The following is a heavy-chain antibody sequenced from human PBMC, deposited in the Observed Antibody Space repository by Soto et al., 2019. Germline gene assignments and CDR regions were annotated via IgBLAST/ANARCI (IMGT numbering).Heavy chain of an antibody. CDR3: ARAGNDYVWGSYRLFDY. Sequence: SETLSLTCTLSGGSISSYYWNWIRQPPGKGLEWIGYIYYSGSTNYNPSLKSRVTISVDTSKNQFSLKLSSVTAADTAVYYCARAGNDYVWGSYRLFDYWGQGTLVTFSS. CDR2: IYYSGST. V-gene: IGHV4-59*01. J-gene: IGHJ4*02. CDR1: GGSISSYY. D-gene: IGHD3-16*02.